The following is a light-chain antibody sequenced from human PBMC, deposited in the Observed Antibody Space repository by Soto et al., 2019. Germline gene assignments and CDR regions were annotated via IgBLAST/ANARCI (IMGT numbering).Light chain of an antibody. Sequence: QAVVTQPPSASGTPGQTVTISCSGSSSNIGSKTVNWYQHIPGTAPKLLIHTNNQRPSGLPDRFSGSKSGTSASLAISGLLSEDGADYYCAAWDVRLDGPVFGGGTKPTAL. J-gene: IGLJ2*01. V-gene: IGLV1-44*01. CDR2: TNN. CDR1: SSNIGSKT. CDR3: AAWDVRLDGPV.